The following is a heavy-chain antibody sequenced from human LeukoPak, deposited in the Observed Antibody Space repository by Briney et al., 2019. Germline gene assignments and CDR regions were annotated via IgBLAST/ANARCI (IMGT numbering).Heavy chain of an antibody. CDR2: IYYSGST. D-gene: IGHD3-3*01. Sequence: IPSQTLSLTCTVSGGSISSGDYYWSWIRQPPGKGLEWIGYIYYSGSTYYNPSLKSRVTISVDTSKNQFSLKLSSVTAADTAVYYCARTTYYDFWSGYYSGGPADYWGQGTLVTVSS. CDR1: GGSISSGDYY. J-gene: IGHJ4*02. V-gene: IGHV4-30-4*08. CDR3: ARTTYYDFWSGYYSGGPADY.